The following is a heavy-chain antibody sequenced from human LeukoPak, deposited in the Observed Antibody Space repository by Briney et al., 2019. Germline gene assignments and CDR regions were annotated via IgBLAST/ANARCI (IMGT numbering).Heavy chain of an antibody. V-gene: IGHV4-39*01. D-gene: IGHD3-22*01. CDR3: TKHVITDGSGYYYFDS. CDR1: GGSISSDCCY. Sequence: SETLSLTCTVSGGSISSDCCYWGWIRQPPGKGPEWIGGFYYTGTTYYSPSLKSRITISANTSKNQFSLRLSSVTAADTAVYYCTKHVITDGSGYYYFDSWGQGTLVTVSS. J-gene: IGHJ4*02. CDR2: FYYTGTT.